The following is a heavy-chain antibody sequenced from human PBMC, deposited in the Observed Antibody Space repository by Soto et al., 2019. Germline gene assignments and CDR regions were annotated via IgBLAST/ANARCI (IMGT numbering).Heavy chain of an antibody. CDR1: GFTFSDFS. CDR2: ISSSSTM. V-gene: IGHV3-48*02. Sequence: GGSLRLSCAVSGFTFSDFSMTCVRQAPGKGPEWVSYISSSSTMYYADSVKGRVTISRDNAKNSLYLQMYSLRDEDTAVYYCVRGRSDSVMDVWGQGTTVTVTS. CDR3: VRGRSDSVMDV. J-gene: IGHJ6*02. D-gene: IGHD2-21*01.